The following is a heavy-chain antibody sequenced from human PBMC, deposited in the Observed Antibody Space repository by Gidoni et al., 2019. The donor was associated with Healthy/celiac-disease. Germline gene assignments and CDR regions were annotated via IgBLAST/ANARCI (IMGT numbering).Heavy chain of an antibody. CDR3: AKVSTTVTTGGWGYYYYMDV. CDR1: GFTFSSYA. J-gene: IGHJ6*03. V-gene: IGHV3-23*01. Sequence: EVQLLESGGGLVQPGGSLRLSCAASGFTFSSYAMSWVRQAPGKGLAWVSAISGSGGSTYYADSVKGRFTISRDNSKNTLYLQMNSLRAEDTAVYYCAKVSTTVTTGGWGYYYYMDVWGKGTTVTVSS. D-gene: IGHD4-17*01. CDR2: ISGSGGST.